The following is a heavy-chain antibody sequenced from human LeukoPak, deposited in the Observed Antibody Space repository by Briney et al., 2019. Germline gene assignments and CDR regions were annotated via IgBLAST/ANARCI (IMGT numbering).Heavy chain of an antibody. CDR3: ARLASPSYDFWSGYPLGY. V-gene: IGHV1-69*04. Sequence: ASVKVSCKASGGTFSSYAISWVRQAPGQGLEWMGRIIPILGIANYAQKFQGRVTITADKSTSTAYMELRSLRSDDTAVYYCARLASPSYDFWSGYPLGYWGQGTLVTVSS. D-gene: IGHD3-3*01. CDR2: IIPILGIA. J-gene: IGHJ4*02. CDR1: GGTFSSYA.